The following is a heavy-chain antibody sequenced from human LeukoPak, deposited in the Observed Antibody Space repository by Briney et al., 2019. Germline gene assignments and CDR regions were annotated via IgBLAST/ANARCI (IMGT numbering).Heavy chain of an antibody. V-gene: IGHV4-59*12. Sequence: PSETLSLTCTVSGGSISSYYWSWIRQPPGKGLEWIGYIYYSGSTNYNPSLKSRVTISVDRSKNQFSLKLSSVTAADTAVYYCARDTQYYDSSGYYGSYFQHWGQGTLVTVSS. D-gene: IGHD3-22*01. CDR3: ARDTQYYDSSGYYGSYFQH. J-gene: IGHJ1*01. CDR2: IYYSGST. CDR1: GGSISSYY.